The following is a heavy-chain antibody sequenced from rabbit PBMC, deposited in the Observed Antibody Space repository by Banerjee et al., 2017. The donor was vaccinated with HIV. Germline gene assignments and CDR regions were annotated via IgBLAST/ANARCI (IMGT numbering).Heavy chain of an antibody. V-gene: IGHV1S40*01. J-gene: IGHJ4*01. CDR3: ARNWIPYGYGFGL. CDR2: IGASSSDNT. D-gene: IGHD6-1*01. Sequence: QSLEESGGDLVKPGASLTLTCTASGFSFSSNYYMCWVRQAPGKGLEWIACIGASSSDNTYYASWAKGRFTISKTSSTTVTLQMTSMTAADTATYFCARNWIPYGYGFGLWGPGTLVTVS. CDR1: GFSFSSNYY.